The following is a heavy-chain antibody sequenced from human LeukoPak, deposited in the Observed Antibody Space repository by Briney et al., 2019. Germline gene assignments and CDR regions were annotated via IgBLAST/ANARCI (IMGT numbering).Heavy chain of an antibody. J-gene: IGHJ4*02. V-gene: IGHV3-7*01. CDR3: ARFGYVAAVDV. D-gene: IGHD2-15*01. Sequence: GGSLRLSCAASGFSFSAYWMTWVRQAPGTGLEWVANINPAGSETYYVDPVKGRFSISRDNVKNLVYLQMNSLRAEDTAVYHCARFGYVAAVDVWGQGTPVTVSS. CDR1: GFSFSAYW. CDR2: INPAGSET.